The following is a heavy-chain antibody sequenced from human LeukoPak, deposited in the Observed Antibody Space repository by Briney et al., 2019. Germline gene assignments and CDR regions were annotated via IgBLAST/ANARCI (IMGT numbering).Heavy chain of an antibody. CDR3: ARVDTASRLGQLLFDY. Sequence: GASVKVSCEASGYTFTSYGISWVRQAPGQGLEWMGWISAYNGNTNYAQKLQGRVTMTSDTSTSTAYMELRSLRSDDTAVYYCARVDTASRLGQLLFDYWGQGTLVTVSS. D-gene: IGHD5-18*01. CDR2: ISAYNGNT. V-gene: IGHV1-18*01. CDR1: GYTFTSYG. J-gene: IGHJ4*02.